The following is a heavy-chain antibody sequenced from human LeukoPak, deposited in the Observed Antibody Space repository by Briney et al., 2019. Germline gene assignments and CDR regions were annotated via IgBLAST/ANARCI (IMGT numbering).Heavy chain of an antibody. CDR1: GYSISSGFH. D-gene: IGHD3-10*01. J-gene: IGHJ4*02. CDR2: IYHTGST. V-gene: IGHV4-38-2*02. CDR3: AREEYTSGSSIDY. Sequence: PSETLSLTCAVSGYSISSGFHWGWIRQPPGKGLEWIGSIYHTGSTFHNPSLKSRVTISVDTSRNQFSLKVNSVTAADTAMYYCAREEYTSGSSIDYWGQGILVTVPS.